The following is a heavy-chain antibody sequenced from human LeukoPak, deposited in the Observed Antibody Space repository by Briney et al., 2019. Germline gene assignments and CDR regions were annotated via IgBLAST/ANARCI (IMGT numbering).Heavy chain of an antibody. CDR3: ARGVGYDILTGYYIDPNFDY. CDR1: GYTFTGYY. V-gene: IGHV1-2*02. D-gene: IGHD3-9*01. Sequence: ASVKVSCKASGYTFTGYYMHWVRQAPGQGLEWMGWINPNSGGTNYAQKFQGRVTMTRDTSISTAYMELSRLRSDDTAVYYCARGVGYDILTGYYIDPNFDYWGQGTLVTVSS. CDR2: INPNSGGT. J-gene: IGHJ4*02.